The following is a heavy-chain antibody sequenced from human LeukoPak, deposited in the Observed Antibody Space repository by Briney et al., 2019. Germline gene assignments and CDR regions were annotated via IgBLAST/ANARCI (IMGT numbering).Heavy chain of an antibody. J-gene: IGHJ6*04. V-gene: IGHV5-51*01. CDR1: GYSFTSYW. CDR2: IYPGDSDT. Sequence: LGESLKISCKGSGYSFTSYWIGWVRQMPGKGPEWMGIIYPGDSDTRYSPSFQGQVTISADKSISTAYLQWSSLKASDTAMYYCARSSGVVRGIVIGMDVWGKGTTVTVSS. D-gene: IGHD3-10*01. CDR3: ARSSGVVRGIVIGMDV.